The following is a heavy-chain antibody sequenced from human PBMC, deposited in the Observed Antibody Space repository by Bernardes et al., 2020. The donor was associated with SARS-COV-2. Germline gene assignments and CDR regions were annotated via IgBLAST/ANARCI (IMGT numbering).Heavy chain of an antibody. CDR3: AKCFKYGGFDTIDY. CDR1: GFSFRSSA. Sequence: GGSLRLSCAASGFSFRSSALAWVRQAPGQGLECVSVISDTGGSTYYPASVRGRFTISRDSSKNTLFLQMNSLGVEDTAVYFCAKCFKYGGFDTIDYWGQGTLVTVSS. V-gene: IGHV3-23*01. CDR2: ISDTGGST. J-gene: IGHJ4*02. D-gene: IGHD5-12*01.